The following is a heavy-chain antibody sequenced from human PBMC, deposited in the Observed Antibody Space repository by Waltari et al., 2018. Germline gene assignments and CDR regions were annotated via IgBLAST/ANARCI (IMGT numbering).Heavy chain of an antibody. J-gene: IGHJ4*02. D-gene: IGHD2-2*01. CDR1: GFTFANAW. Sequence: EVQLVESGGGLVKPGDSLRLSCVASGFTFANAWINWVRQAPGNRLEGVGRLKSKAEGGTTDYAAPVKGRFAISRDDSKDTAYLQMNSLKTEDTAMYVCTTEGGRTWPMYWGQGTLVTVSS. V-gene: IGHV3-15*01. CDR3: TTEGGRTWPMY. CDR2: LKSKAEGGTT.